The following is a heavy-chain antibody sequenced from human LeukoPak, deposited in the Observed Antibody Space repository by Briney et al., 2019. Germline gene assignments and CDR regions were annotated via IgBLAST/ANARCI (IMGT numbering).Heavy chain of an antibody. J-gene: IGHJ4*02. V-gene: IGHV1-69*13. Sequence: SVKVSCKASGGTFSSYAISWVRQAPGQGLEWMGGIIPIFGTANYAQKFQGRVTITADESTSTAYMELSSLRSEDTAVYYCGTGYCSSTSCYKMMDYWGQGTLVTVSS. CDR1: GGTFSSYA. D-gene: IGHD2-2*02. CDR2: IIPIFGTA. CDR3: GTGYCSSTSCYKMMDY.